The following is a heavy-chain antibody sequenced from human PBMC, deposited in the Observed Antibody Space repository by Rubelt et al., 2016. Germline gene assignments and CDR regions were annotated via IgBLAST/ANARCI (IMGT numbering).Heavy chain of an antibody. D-gene: IGHD6-19*01. Sequence: QLQLQESGPGLVKPSETLSLTCTVSGGSISSSSYYWGWIRQPPGKGLEWIGSIYYRGSTYYNPTLTRQVTITVDTTKNQFSRKLSSVTAADTAVDYCARHVSSGWYYYYGMDVWGQGTTVTVSS. CDR3: ARHVSSGWYYYYGMDV. V-gene: IGHV4-39*01. J-gene: IGHJ6*02. CDR1: GGSISSSSYY. CDR2: IYYRGST.